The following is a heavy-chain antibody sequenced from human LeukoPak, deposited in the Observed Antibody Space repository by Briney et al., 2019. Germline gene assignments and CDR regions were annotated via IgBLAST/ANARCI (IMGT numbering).Heavy chain of an antibody. CDR3: ARAVGPVGARDVDY. CDR1: GYTFTSYD. Sequence: ASVKVSCKASGYTFTSYDINWVRQATGQGLEWMGWMNPNSGNTGYAQKFQGRVTMTRNTSISTAYMELSSLRSEDTAVYYCARAVGPVGARDVDYWGQGTLVTVSS. V-gene: IGHV1-8*01. CDR2: MNPNSGNT. J-gene: IGHJ4*02. D-gene: IGHD1-26*01.